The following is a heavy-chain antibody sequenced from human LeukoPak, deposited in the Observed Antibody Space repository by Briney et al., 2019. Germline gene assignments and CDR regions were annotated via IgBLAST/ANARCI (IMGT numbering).Heavy chain of an antibody. CDR3: ARIGGYSGYGLDY. CDR2: ISSSSSYI. Sequence: GGSLRLSCAASGFTFSSYSMNWVRQAPGKGLEWVSSISSSSSYIYYADSVKGRFTISRDNAKNSLYLQMNSLRAEDTAVYYCARIGGYSGYGLDYWGQGTLVTVSS. V-gene: IGHV3-21*01. CDR1: GFTFSSYS. D-gene: IGHD5-12*01. J-gene: IGHJ4*02.